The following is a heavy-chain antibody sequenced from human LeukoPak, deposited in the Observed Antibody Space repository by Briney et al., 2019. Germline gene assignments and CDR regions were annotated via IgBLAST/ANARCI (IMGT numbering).Heavy chain of an antibody. CDR1: GFTFSSYA. CDR3: AKDLPSLSTHPVPAADTNWFDP. D-gene: IGHD2-2*01. CDR2: ISGSGGST. Sequence: PGGSLRLSCAASGFTFSSYAMSWVRQAPGKGLEWVSAISGSGGSTYYADSVKGRFTISRDNSKNTLYLQMNSLRAEDTAVYYCAKDLPSLSTHPVPAADTNWFDPWGQGTLVTVSS. J-gene: IGHJ5*02. V-gene: IGHV3-23*01.